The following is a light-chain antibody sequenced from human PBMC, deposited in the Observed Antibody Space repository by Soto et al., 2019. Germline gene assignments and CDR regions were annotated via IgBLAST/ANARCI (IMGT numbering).Light chain of an antibody. V-gene: IGKV3-11*01. J-gene: IGKJ4*01. CDR1: QSISSY. CDR2: DAS. Sequence: EIVLTQSPATLSLSPGERATLSCRASQSISSYLAWYQQKPGQAPRLLISDASNRATGIPARFSGSGSGTDFTLTISSLEPEDFAVYYCQQRGDWSPLTFGGGTKVDIK. CDR3: QQRGDWSPLT.